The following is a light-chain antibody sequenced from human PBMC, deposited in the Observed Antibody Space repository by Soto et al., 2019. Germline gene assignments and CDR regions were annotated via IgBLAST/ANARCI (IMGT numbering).Light chain of an antibody. CDR2: AAS. V-gene: IGKV1-9*01. CDR3: QQYVSLPIT. Sequence: IQLTQSPSSLSASVGDKVTITCRASQGISSYLTWYQQKPGKAPKLLISAASTLQSGVPSRFSGSGSGTDFTLTISSLQPEDFAVYYCQQYVSLPITFGQGTRLEIK. CDR1: QGISSY. J-gene: IGKJ5*01.